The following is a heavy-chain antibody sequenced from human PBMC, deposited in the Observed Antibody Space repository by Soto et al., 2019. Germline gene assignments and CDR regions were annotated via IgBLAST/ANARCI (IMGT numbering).Heavy chain of an antibody. J-gene: IGHJ1*01. CDR1: GFTFSSYG. Sequence: QVQLVESGGGVVQPGRSLRLSCAASGFTFSSYGMHWVRQAPGKGLEWVAVISYDGSNKYYADSVKGRFTISRDNSKNTLYLQMNSLRAEDTAVYYCAKGIWEYYDSSGYYGEYFQHWGQGTLVTVSS. V-gene: IGHV3-30*18. CDR3: AKGIWEYYDSSGYYGEYFQH. CDR2: ISYDGSNK. D-gene: IGHD3-22*01.